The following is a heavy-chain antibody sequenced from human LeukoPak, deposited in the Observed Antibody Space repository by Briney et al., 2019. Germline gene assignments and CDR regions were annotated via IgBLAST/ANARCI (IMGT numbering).Heavy chain of an antibody. J-gene: IGHJ4*02. V-gene: IGHV3-21*01. D-gene: IGHD6-19*01. CDR1: GFTFRSYA. CDR3: ARIRPYSSGWDFDY. CDR2: ISGSGSST. Sequence: GGSLRLSCAASGFTFRSYAMNWVRQAPGKGLEWVSVISGSGSSTYYADSVKGRFTISRDNAKNSLYLQMNSLRAEDTAVYYCARIRPYSSGWDFDYWGQGTLVTVSS.